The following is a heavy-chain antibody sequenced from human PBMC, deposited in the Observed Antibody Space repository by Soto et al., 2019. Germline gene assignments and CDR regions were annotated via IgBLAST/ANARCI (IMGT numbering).Heavy chain of an antibody. CDR2: VYYSGSS. V-gene: IGHV4-31*03. D-gene: IGHD2-2*01. Sequence: SETLSLTCTVSGDSISGGASFWSWIRQPPGKGLEWIANVYYSGSSYYNPSLKSRLTISVDATKNQFSLQLKSMTAADTAVYYCAKLSCTSSTCYFPGWFDPWGQGTLVTVSS. J-gene: IGHJ5*02. CDR1: GDSISGGASF. CDR3: AKLSCTSSTCYFPGWFDP.